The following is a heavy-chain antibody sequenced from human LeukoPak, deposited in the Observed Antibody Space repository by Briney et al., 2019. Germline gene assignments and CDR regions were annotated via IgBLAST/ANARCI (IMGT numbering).Heavy chain of an antibody. CDR3: TREVSGSSYFDY. J-gene: IGHJ4*02. CDR1: GFTFRSYW. V-gene: IGHV3-74*01. Sequence: GGSLRLSCAASGFTFRSYWMHWVRQAPGKGLVWVSRINSDGSSRSYVDSVKGQFTISRDNAKNTLYLQMNSLRAEDTAVYYCTREVSGSSYFDYWGQGTLVTVSS. CDR2: INSDGSSR. D-gene: IGHD1-26*01.